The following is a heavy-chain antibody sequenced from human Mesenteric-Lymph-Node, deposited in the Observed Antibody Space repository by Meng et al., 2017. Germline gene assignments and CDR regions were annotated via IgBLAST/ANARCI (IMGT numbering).Heavy chain of an antibody. CDR2: IDSGGGYT. D-gene: IGHD2-8*01. Sequence: QVQLVQSGAGVKKPGASVRVSCKASGYTFTSYYIYWVPQAPGQGLEWMGIIDSGGGYTSYAQKFRGRVTMTRDTSTNTVYMELSSLRFEDTAVFYCARSLGTSGHAYFDYWGQGTLVTVSS. CDR1: GYTFTSYY. CDR3: ARSLGTSGHAYFDY. V-gene: IGHV1-46*01. J-gene: IGHJ4*02.